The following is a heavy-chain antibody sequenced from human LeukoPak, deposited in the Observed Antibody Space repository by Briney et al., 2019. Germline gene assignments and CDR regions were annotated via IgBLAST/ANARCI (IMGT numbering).Heavy chain of an antibody. CDR1: GGSFSSGGYY. CDR3: ARDNGGAVAGFDY. V-gene: IGHV4-31*03. J-gene: IGHJ4*02. Sequence: SETLSLTCTVSGGSFSSGGYYWSWIRQHPGKGLEWIGYIYYSGRTYYNPSLKSRVTISVDTSKNQFSLKLSSVTAADTAVYHCARDNGGAVAGFDYWGQGTLVTVSS. D-gene: IGHD6-19*01. CDR2: IYYSGRT.